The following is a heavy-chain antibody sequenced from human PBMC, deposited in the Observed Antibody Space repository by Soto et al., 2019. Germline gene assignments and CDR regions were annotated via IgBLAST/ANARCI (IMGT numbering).Heavy chain of an antibody. J-gene: IGHJ4*02. D-gene: IGHD5-12*01. CDR3: ASTRMATITPGY. Sequence: QVQLVQSGAEVKKPGSWVKVSCKATGGTFSSYAISWVRQAPGQGLEWMGGIIPNFGTANYAQKSQCRVTITADESTSTAYMELSSLSSEDTAVYYCASTRMATITPGYWGQGTLVTVSS. V-gene: IGHV1-69*01. CDR1: GGTFSSYA. CDR2: IIPNFGTA.